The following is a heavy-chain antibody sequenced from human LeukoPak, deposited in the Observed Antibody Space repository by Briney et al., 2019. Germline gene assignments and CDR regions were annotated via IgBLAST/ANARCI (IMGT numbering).Heavy chain of an antibody. V-gene: IGHV4-39*01. CDR2: IYYSGST. Sequence: KPSETLSLTCTVSGGSISSSSYYWGWIRQPPGKGLEWIGSIYYSGSTYYNPSPKSRVTISVDTSKNQFSLKLSSVTAADTAVYYCARGTAGAGYYMDVWGKGTTVTVSS. D-gene: IGHD6-13*01. CDR3: ARGTAGAGYYMDV. CDR1: GGSISSSSYY. J-gene: IGHJ6*03.